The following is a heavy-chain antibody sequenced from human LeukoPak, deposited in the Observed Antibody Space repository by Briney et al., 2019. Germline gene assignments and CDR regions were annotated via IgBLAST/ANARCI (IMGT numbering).Heavy chain of an antibody. CDR2: ISGSGGST. J-gene: IGHJ4*02. V-gene: IGHV3-23*01. D-gene: IGHD1-26*01. Sequence: PGGSLRLSCAASGFTFSSYAMSWVRQAPGRGLEWVSAISGSGGSTYYADSVKGRFTISRDNSKNTLYLQMNSLRAEDTAVYYCAKVYKWELLGFDYWGQGTLVTVSS. CDR1: GFTFSSYA. CDR3: AKVYKWELLGFDY.